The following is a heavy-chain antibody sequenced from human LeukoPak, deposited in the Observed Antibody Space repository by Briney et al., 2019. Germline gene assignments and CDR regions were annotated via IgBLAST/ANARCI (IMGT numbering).Heavy chain of an antibody. CDR3: AKDSSSWYFYFDY. J-gene: IGHJ4*02. Sequence: PGGSLRLSCAASGFTFSSYAMSWVRQASGKGLEWVSAISGSGGSTYYADSVKGRFTISRDNSKNTLYLQMNSLRAEDTAVYYCAKDSSSWYFYFDYWGQGTLVTVSS. D-gene: IGHD6-13*01. CDR2: ISGSGGST. CDR1: GFTFSSYA. V-gene: IGHV3-23*01.